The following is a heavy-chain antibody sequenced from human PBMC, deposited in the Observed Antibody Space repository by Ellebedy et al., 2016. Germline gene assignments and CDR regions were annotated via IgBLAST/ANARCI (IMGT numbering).Heavy chain of an antibody. Sequence: SETLSLTCNVSGGSVSSDYWNWIRRPPGKGLEWIGYVFHTGIAVYNPSLKSRVTMSVDTSRNQFSLRLTSVTAADTAVYYCAKWNGGWYAFEVWGQGTMVTVSS. CDR3: AKWNGGWYAFEV. CDR2: VFHTGIA. CDR1: GGSVSSDY. D-gene: IGHD6-19*01. V-gene: IGHV4-59*02. J-gene: IGHJ3*01.